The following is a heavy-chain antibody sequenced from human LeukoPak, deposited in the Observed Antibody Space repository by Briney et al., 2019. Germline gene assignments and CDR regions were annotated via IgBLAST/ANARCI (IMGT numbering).Heavy chain of an antibody. CDR2: IIPIFGTA. D-gene: IGHD1-26*01. J-gene: IGHJ4*02. Sequence: SVTVSCKASGGTFSSYAISWVRQAPGQGLEWMGGIIPIFGTANYAQKFQGRVTITTDESTSTAYMELSSLRSEDTAVYYCARGGGSYDLPNDYWGQGTLVTVSS. V-gene: IGHV1-69*05. CDR3: ARGGGSYDLPNDY. CDR1: GGTFSSYA.